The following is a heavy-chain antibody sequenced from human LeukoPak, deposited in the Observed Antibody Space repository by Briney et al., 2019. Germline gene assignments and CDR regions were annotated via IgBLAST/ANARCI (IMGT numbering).Heavy chain of an antibody. V-gene: IGHV3-23*01. CDR1: GFTFSTFA. J-gene: IGHJ4*02. CDR3: AKYYYDSSGYYSLFDY. Sequence: PGGSLRLTCAASGFTFSTFAMLWVRQPRGKGLEWVSSIFPSGGEIHYADSVRGRFTISRDNSKSTLSLQMNSLRAEDTAVYYCAKYYYDSSGYYSLFDYWGQGTLVTVSS. D-gene: IGHD3-22*01. CDR2: IFPSGGEI.